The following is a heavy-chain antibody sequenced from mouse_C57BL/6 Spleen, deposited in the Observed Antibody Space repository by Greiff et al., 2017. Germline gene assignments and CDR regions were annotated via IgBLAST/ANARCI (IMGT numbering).Heavy chain of an antibody. Sequence: EVHLVESGGDLVKPGGSLKLSCAASGFTFSSYGMSWVRQTPDKRLEWVATISSGGSYPYYPDSVMGRFTISRDNAKNTLYLQMSSLKSEDTAMYYCARQSLITTVVATEDYAMDYWGQGTSVTVSS. J-gene: IGHJ4*01. CDR1: GFTFSSYG. CDR2: ISSGGSYP. CDR3: ARQSLITTVVATEDYAMDY. D-gene: IGHD1-1*01. V-gene: IGHV5-6*01.